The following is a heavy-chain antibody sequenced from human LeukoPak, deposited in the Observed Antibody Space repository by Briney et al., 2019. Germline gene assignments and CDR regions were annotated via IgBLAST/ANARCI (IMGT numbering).Heavy chain of an antibody. CDR2: INPSGGST. V-gene: IGHV1-46*01. J-gene: IGHJ6*03. CDR3: ARERITMVRGVLLNYYYYMDV. D-gene: IGHD3-10*01. CDR1: GYTFTSYY. Sequence: ASVKVSCKASGYTFTSYYMHWVRQAPGQGLEWMGIINPSGGSTSYAQKFQGRVTMTRDTSTSTVYMELSSLRSEDTAVYYCARERITMVRGVLLNYYYYMDVWGKGTTVTVSS.